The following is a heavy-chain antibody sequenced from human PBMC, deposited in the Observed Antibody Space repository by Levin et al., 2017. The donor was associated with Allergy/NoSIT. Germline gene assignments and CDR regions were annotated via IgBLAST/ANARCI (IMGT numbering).Heavy chain of an antibody. D-gene: IGHD3-9*01. CDR1: GGSISSGSYY. CDR3: ARGHYDILTGYYIYFQL. Sequence: SCTVSGGSISSGSYYWSWIRQPAGKGLEWIGRIYTSGSTNYNPSLKSRVTISLDTSKNQFSLKLSSVTAADTAVYYCARGHYDILTGYYIYFQLWGQGTLVTVSS. V-gene: IGHV4-61*02. J-gene: IGHJ1*01. CDR2: IYTSGST.